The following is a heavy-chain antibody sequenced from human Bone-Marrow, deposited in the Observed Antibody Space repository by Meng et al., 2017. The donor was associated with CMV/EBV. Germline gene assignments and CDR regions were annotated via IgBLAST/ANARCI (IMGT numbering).Heavy chain of an antibody. CDR1: GYTFTSYA. Sequence: ASVKVSCKASGYTFTSYAITWVRQAPGQGLEWVGWITTNNGYTRYAQKLRDRITMTRDTSTTTAYMELRSLRYDDTAIYYCARHQTPSGWYPPAYWGQGTLVPVSS. CDR2: ITTNNGYT. J-gene: IGHJ1*01. V-gene: IGHV1-18*01. D-gene: IGHD6-19*01. CDR3: ARHQTPSGWYPPAY.